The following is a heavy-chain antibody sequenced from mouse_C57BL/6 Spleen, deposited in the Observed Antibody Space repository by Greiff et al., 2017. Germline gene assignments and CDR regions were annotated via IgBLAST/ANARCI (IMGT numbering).Heavy chain of an antibody. V-gene: IGHV1-55*01. J-gene: IGHJ1*03. D-gene: IGHD1-1*01. CDR1: GYTFTSYW. CDR2: IYPGSGST. CDR3: ARGGCGSSYDWYFDV. Sequence: QVQLQQPGAELVKPGASVKMSCKASGYTFTSYWITWVKQRPGQGLEWIGDIYPGSGSTNYNEKFKSKATLTVDTSSSTAYMQLRSLTSEDSAVYYCARGGCGSSYDWYFDVWGTGTTVTVSS.